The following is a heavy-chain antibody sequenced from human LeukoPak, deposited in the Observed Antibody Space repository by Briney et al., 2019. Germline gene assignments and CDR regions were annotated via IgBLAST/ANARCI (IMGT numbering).Heavy chain of an antibody. CDR2: IYSGGST. Sequence: GGSLRLSCAASGFTVSSNYMSWVRQAPGKGLEWVSVIYSGGSTYYADSVKGRFTISRDNSKNTLYLQMNSLRAEDTAVYYCARGATVAGTGAFDYWGQGTLVTVSS. CDR1: GFTVSSNY. CDR3: ARGATVAGTGAFDY. D-gene: IGHD6-19*01. V-gene: IGHV3-53*01. J-gene: IGHJ4*02.